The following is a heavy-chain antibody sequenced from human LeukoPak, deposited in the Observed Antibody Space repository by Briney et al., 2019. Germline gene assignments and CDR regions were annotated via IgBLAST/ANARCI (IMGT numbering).Heavy chain of an antibody. CDR3: ARDPIFRGVINLNWFDP. J-gene: IGHJ5*02. CDR2: IYYSGST. Sequence: SETLSLTCTVSGGSISSYYWSWIRQPPGKGLEWIGYIYYSGSTNYNPSLKSRVTISVDTSKNQFSLKLSSVTAADTAVYYCARDPIFRGVINLNWFDPWGQGTLVTVSS. D-gene: IGHD3-10*01. V-gene: IGHV4-59*01. CDR1: GGSISSYY.